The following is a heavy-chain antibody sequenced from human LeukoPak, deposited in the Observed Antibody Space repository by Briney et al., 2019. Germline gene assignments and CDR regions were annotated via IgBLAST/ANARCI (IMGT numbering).Heavy chain of an antibody. J-gene: IGHJ4*02. CDR3: ARGRTMMGY. D-gene: IGHD3-22*01. CDR2: ISGSGGGT. CDR1: GFTFSSYA. V-gene: IGHV3-23*01. Sequence: GGSLRLSCAASGFTFSSYAMSWVRQAPGKGLEWVSAISGSGGGTYYADSVKGRFTISRDNAKNSLYLQMNSLRAEDTAVYYCARGRTMMGYWGQGTLVTVSS.